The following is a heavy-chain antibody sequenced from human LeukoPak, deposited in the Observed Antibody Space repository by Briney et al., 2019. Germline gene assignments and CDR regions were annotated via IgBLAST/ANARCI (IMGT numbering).Heavy chain of an antibody. CDR2: IYYSGST. CDR1: GGSISSGGYY. D-gene: IGHD5-12*01. V-gene: IGHV4-31*08. J-gene: IGHJ4*02. CDR3: VISGYGNSEFDY. Sequence: SQTLSLTCTVSGGSISSGGYYWSWIRQHPGKGLEWIGYIYYSGSTYYNPSLKSRVTISVDTSKNQFSLKLSSVTAADTAVYYCVISGYGNSEFDYWGQGTLVTVSS.